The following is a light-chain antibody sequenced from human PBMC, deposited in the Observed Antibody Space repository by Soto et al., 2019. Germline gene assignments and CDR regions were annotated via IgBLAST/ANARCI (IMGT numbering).Light chain of an antibody. J-gene: IGKJ4*01. V-gene: IGKV2-28*01. CDR1: HHHLHINGYNY. CDR3: IQPPQPPLT. CDR2: LAS. Sequence: EPSSISWSSSHHHLHINGYNYLDWYLQKPGQSPQXLIYLASNRASGVPDRFSCSGSGPHSTQEFSLVDAEDLRVYYSIQPPQPPLTLAGGTKVDIK.